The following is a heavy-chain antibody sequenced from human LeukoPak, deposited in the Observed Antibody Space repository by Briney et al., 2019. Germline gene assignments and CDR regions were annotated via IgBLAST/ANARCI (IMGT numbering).Heavy chain of an antibody. V-gene: IGHV3-11*06. Sequence: GGSLRLSCAASGFIFGDYYMSWIRQAPGKGREWVSYVTSGSYTNYADSVKGRFTISRDNAKNSLYLQMNSLRAEDTAIYYCARAGYRGPNDYWGQGTLVTVSS. J-gene: IGHJ4*02. CDR1: GFIFGDYY. D-gene: IGHD4/OR15-4a*01. CDR2: VTSGSYT. CDR3: ARAGYRGPNDY.